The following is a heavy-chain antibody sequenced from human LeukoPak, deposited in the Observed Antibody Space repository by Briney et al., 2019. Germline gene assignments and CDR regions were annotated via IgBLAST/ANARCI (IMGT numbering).Heavy chain of an antibody. Sequence: GGSLRLSCAASGFTFSSYSMNWVRQAPGKGLEWVSSISSSSSYIYYAGSVKGRFSICRDNAKNSLYMQMNSLRAEDTAVYYCAREDTYGDSSFDYWGQGTLVTVSS. V-gene: IGHV3-21*01. CDR2: ISSSSSYI. CDR3: AREDTYGDSSFDY. CDR1: GFTFSSYS. J-gene: IGHJ4*02. D-gene: IGHD4-17*01.